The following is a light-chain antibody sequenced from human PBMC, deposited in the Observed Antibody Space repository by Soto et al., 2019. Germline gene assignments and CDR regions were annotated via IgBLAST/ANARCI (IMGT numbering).Light chain of an antibody. CDR1: QSVSSN. J-gene: IGKJ3*01. V-gene: IGKV3-15*01. CDR3: QQYNNWPFT. Sequence: EIVMTQSPGTLSASPGERATLSCRASQSVSSNLAWYQQRPGQAPRLLIFAASTRATGIPARFSGSGSGTEFTLSISSLQSEDFAVYYWQQYNNWPFTFGPGTKVDIK. CDR2: AAS.